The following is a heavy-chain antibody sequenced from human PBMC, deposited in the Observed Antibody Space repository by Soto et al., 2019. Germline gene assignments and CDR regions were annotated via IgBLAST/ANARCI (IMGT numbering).Heavy chain of an antibody. D-gene: IGHD6-19*01. CDR2: IYTTGST. V-gene: IGHV4-4*07. CDR3: ARLGYSSGWYRWCDP. J-gene: IGHJ5*02. Sequence: QVQLQESGPGLVKPSETLSLTCTVSGGSITNYYWSWIRLPAGKGLEWIGRIYTTGSTNYNPSLKSRVTMSVDTSKNQFSLKLTSVTTADTAVYYCARLGYSSGWYRWCDPWGQGTLVTVSS. CDR1: GGSITNYY.